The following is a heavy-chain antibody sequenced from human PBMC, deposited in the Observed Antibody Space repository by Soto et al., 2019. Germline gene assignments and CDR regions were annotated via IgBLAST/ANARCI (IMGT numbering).Heavy chain of an antibody. Sequence: PGGSLRLSCAASGFTFNNYAMNWVRQAPGKGLEWVATISATGGSTYYADSVKGRFTISRDNSKNTLYLQMNGLRVEDTAVYYCAKDRPAGNFDYWVQGTQVTVSS. V-gene: IGHV3-23*01. J-gene: IGHJ4*02. CDR1: GFTFNNYA. D-gene: IGHD2-2*01. CDR2: ISATGGST. CDR3: AKDRPAGNFDY.